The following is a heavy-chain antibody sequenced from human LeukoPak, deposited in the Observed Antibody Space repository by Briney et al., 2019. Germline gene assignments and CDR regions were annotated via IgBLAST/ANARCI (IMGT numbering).Heavy chain of an antibody. CDR3: ARPNITSYYDSRGYDAFDV. CDR2: IYPGDSDT. D-gene: IGHD3-22*01. CDR1: GYSFSSYW. J-gene: IGHJ3*01. V-gene: IGHV5-51*01. Sequence: GESLKISCKGSGYSFSSYWIGWVRQMPGKGLEWMGIIYPGDSDTRYSPSFQGQVTISADKSVRTAYLQWSSLKASDTAMYYCARPNITSYYDSRGYDAFDVWGQGTMVTVSS.